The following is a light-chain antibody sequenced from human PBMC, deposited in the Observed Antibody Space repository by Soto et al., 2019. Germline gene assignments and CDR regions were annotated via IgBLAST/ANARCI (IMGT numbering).Light chain of an antibody. CDR2: AAS. J-gene: IGKJ4*01. CDR3: QQYNSYPT. V-gene: IGKV1D-16*01. Sequence: DIQMTQSPSSLSASVGDRVTITCRASQGVGNWLAWYQQKPGKAPKSLIYAASSLQDGVPSRFSGIGAETEFTLTFSCLQPEDFATYYCQQYNSYPTVGGGTKVEIK. CDR1: QGVGNW.